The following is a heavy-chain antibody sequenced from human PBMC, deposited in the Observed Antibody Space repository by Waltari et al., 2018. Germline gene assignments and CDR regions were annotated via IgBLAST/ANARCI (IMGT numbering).Heavy chain of an antibody. J-gene: IGHJ5*02. Sequence: QLQLQESGPGLVKPSETLSLTCTVSVGSITIRSYFWGWIRQPPGKGLDWVGTISYSGSTYYNPSLMSRVTISVDTSKNQFSLKLSSVTAAETAVFYCARFSKSANWFDPWGQGTLVTVSS. D-gene: IGHD3-3*02. CDR2: ISYSGST. CDR1: VGSITIRSYF. CDR3: ARFSKSANWFDP. V-gene: IGHV4-39*01.